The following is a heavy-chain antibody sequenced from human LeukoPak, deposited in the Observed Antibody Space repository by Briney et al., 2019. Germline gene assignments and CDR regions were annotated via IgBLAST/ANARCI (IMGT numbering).Heavy chain of an antibody. J-gene: IGHJ4*02. D-gene: IGHD2-21*02. CDR3: ARGEALYCGGDCYTGFDY. V-gene: IGHV1-3*01. CDR2: INAGNGNT. Sequence: ASVTVSCKASGYTFTSYAMHWVRQAPGQRLEWMGWINAGNGNTKYSQKFQGRVTITRDTSASTAYMELSSLRSEDTAVYYCARGEALYCGGDCYTGFDYWGQGTLVTVSS. CDR1: GYTFTSYA.